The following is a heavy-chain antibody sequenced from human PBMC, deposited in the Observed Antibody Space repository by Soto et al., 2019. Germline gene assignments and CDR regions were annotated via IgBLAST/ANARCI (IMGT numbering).Heavy chain of an antibody. CDR3: ARDMDTAMVSGYYYYYGMDV. CDR2: ISYDGSNK. V-gene: IGHV3-30-3*01. D-gene: IGHD5-18*01. J-gene: IGHJ6*02. CDR1: GFTFSSYA. Sequence: QVQLVESGGGVVQPGRSLRLSCAASGFTFSSYAMHWVRQAPGKGLEWVAVISYDGSNKYYADSVKGRFTISRDNSKNTLYLQMNSLRAEDTAVYYCARDMDTAMVSGYYYYYGMDVWGQGTTVTVSS.